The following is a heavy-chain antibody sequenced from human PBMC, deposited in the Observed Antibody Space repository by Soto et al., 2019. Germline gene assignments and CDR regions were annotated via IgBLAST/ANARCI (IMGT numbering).Heavy chain of an antibody. J-gene: IGHJ5*02. D-gene: IGHD2-8*01. CDR2: LHAYQGNT. Sequence: VSVKVSCKASGYTFTSYGISWVRQAPGQGFEGMGWLHAYQGNTNSAQKLQGRVTLPTDPATSTAYMELRSLKSDDTAVYYCARDWSYCTNGVCCPLSGNWFDPWGQGTLVTVSS. V-gene: IGHV1-18*01. CDR1: GYTFTSYG. CDR3: ARDWSYCTNGVCCPLSGNWFDP.